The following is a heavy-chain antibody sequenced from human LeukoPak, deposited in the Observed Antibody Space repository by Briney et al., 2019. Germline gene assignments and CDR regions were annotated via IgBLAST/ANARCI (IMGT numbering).Heavy chain of an antibody. D-gene: IGHD1-26*01. CDR3: ARDPYSGGYGDYYYYYMDL. V-gene: IGHV3-7*01. CDR2: IKKDGSEK. CDR1: GFIFSSYW. Sequence: SMGSLRLSCAASGFIFSSYWMSWVRQAPGKGLEWVANIKKDGSEKYYADSVKGRFTISRDNAKTSLYLQMNSLRAEDTAVYYCARDPYSGGYGDYYYYYMDLWGQGTTVTISS. J-gene: IGHJ6*03.